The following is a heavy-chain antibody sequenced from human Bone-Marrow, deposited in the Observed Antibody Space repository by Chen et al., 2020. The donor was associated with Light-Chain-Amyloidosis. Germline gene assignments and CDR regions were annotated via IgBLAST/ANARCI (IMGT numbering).Heavy chain of an antibody. CDR1: GYTFPNYW. D-gene: IGHD5-12*01. CDR3: ARRRDGYNFDY. Sequence: EVQLEQSGPEVKKPGESLKISCKGSGYTFPNYWIGWVRQMPGKGLEWMGVIYPDDSDARYSPSFEGQVAISDDKSISTADLKWRSLKASDTAMYYCARRRDGYNFDYWGQGTLVTVSS. CDR2: IYPDDSDA. J-gene: IGHJ4*02. V-gene: IGHV5-51*01.